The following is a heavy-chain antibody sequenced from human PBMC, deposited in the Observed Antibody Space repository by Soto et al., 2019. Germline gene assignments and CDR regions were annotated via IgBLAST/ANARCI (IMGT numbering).Heavy chain of an antibody. D-gene: IGHD1-7*01. CDR3: VRENWYYDY. Sequence: ASVKVSCKASGYTFNPFYMHWVRQAPGQGLEWMGWIYPKTGGTYYAQKFQGWVTMTSDTSISTVYVELRSLKSDDTAVYYCVRENWYYDYWGQGTLVTVS. CDR2: IYPKTGGT. J-gene: IGHJ4*02. CDR1: GYTFNPFY. V-gene: IGHV1-2*04.